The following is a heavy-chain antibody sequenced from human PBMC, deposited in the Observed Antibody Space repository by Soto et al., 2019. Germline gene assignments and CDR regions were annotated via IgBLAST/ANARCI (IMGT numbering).Heavy chain of an antibody. CDR3: VRDAYNRDAFDI. CDR2: ISASSSSI. V-gene: IGHV3-21*01. J-gene: IGHJ3*02. Sequence: DVQLVESGGGLVKPGGSLRLSCAASGFNFITFSMNWVRQAPGKGLEWVSSISASSSSIYYAESVKGRFTVSRDNAKNSLYRQMNSLTAEDTDLYYCVRDAYNRDAFDIWGQGTTVTVSS. CDR1: GFNFITFS. D-gene: IGHD1-20*01.